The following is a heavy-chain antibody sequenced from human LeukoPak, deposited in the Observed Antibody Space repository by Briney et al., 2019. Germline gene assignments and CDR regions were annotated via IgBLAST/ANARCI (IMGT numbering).Heavy chain of an antibody. V-gene: IGHV4-34*01. CDR3: ARTYSYGYYYYYGMDV. CDR1: GGSFSGYY. CDR2: INHSGST. D-gene: IGHD5-18*01. J-gene: IGHJ6*02. Sequence: SETLSLTCAVYGGSFSGYYWSWIRQPAGKGLEWIGEINHSGSTNYNPSLKSRVTMSVDTSKNQFSLKLSSVTAADTAVYYCARTYSYGYYYYYGMDVRGQGTTVTVSS.